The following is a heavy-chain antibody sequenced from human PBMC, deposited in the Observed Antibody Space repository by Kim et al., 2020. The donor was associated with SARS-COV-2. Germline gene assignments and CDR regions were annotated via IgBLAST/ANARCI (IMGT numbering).Heavy chain of an antibody. CDR3: ARDSHDYGNPNYYYYGMDV. CDR2: IIPIFGTA. J-gene: IGHJ6*02. V-gene: IGHV1-69*13. Sequence: SVKVSCKASGGTFSSYAISWVRQAPGQGLEWMGGIIPIFGTANYAQKFQGRVTITADESTSTAYMELSSLRSEDTAVYYCARDSHDYGNPNYYYYGMDVWGQGTTVTVSS. D-gene: IGHD4-17*01. CDR1: GGTFSSYA.